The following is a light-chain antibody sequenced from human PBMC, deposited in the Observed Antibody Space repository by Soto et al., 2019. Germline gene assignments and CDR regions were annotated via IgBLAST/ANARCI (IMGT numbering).Light chain of an antibody. Sequence: DIQMTQSPSSLSASVGDRVTITCRASHSTSSYLNWYQQKPGKAPKLLIYAVSTLQGGVPPRFSGSGSGTDFTLTISSLQPEDFATYYCQLSYDTPRTLGQGTKLEI. CDR3: QLSYDTPRT. CDR1: HSTSSY. CDR2: AVS. V-gene: IGKV1-39*01. J-gene: IGKJ2*01.